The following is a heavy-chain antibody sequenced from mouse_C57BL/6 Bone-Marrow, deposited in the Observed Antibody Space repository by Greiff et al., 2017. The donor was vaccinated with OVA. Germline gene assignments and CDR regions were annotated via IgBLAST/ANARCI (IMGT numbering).Heavy chain of an antibody. CDR3: ARGPNTTVVARDAMDY. D-gene: IGHD1-1*01. J-gene: IGHJ4*01. Sequence: VQLQQSGPELVKPGASVKIPCKASGYTFTDYNMDWVKQSHGKSLEWIGDINPNNGGTTYNQKFKGKATLTVDKSSSTAYMELRSLTSEDTADYYCARGPNTTVVARDAMDYWGQGTAVTVSA. V-gene: IGHV1-18*01. CDR2: INPNNGGT. CDR1: GYTFTDYN.